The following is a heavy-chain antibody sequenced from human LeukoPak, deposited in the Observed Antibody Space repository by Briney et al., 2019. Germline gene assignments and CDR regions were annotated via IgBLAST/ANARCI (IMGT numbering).Heavy chain of an antibody. D-gene: IGHD3-22*01. V-gene: IGHV4-34*01. J-gene: IGHJ4*02. Sequence: SETLSLTCAVYGGSFSGYCWSWIRQPPGKGLEWIGEINHSGSTNYNPSLRSRVTISVDTSTSTVYMELSSLRSEDTAVYYCARAYYYDSSGYYSLGDYWGQGTLVTVSS. CDR2: INHSGST. CDR3: ARAYYYDSSGYYSLGDY. CDR1: GGSFSGYC.